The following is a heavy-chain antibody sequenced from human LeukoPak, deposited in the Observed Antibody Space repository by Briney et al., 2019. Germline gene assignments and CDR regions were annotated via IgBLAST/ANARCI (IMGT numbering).Heavy chain of an antibody. V-gene: IGHV4-39*02. CDR1: GGSISSSSYY. J-gene: IGHJ4*02. CDR3: ARRTSGGGLFDH. D-gene: IGHD3-10*01. CDR2: IFYNGST. Sequence: SETLSLTCTVSGGSISSSSYYWGWIRQPPGKGLEWIGSIFYNGSTYYNSSLKSRVTIPVDTSKNHFSLKVTSVTSADTAVYYCARRTSGGGLFDHWGQGTLVTVSS.